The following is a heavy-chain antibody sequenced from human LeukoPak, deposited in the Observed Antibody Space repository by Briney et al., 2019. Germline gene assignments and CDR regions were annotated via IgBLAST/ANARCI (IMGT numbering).Heavy chain of an antibody. J-gene: IGHJ4*02. D-gene: IGHD1-26*01. Sequence: SETLSLTCAVYGGSFSGYYWSWIRQPPGKGLEWIGEINHSGSTNYNPSLKSRVTISVDTSKNQFSLKLSSVTAADTAVYYCARGPPRIVGASEYYFDYWGQGTLVTVSS. CDR2: INHSGST. CDR3: ARGPPRIVGASEYYFDY. V-gene: IGHV4-34*01. CDR1: GGSFSGYY.